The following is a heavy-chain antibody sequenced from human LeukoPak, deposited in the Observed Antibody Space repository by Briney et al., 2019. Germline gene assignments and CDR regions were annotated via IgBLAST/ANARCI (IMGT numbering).Heavy chain of an antibody. V-gene: IGHV3-11*01. D-gene: IGHD3-3*01. CDR3: ARDRFLEWLLPIDY. J-gene: IGHJ4*02. CDR1: GFTFSSYW. Sequence: GGSLRLSCAASGFTFSSYWMSWIRQAQRKGMEWVSYISSSGDTIYYAGSVKGRFTISRDNATSSLYLQMISLRAEDTAVYYCARDRFLEWLLPIDYWGQGTLVTVSS. CDR2: ISSSGDTI.